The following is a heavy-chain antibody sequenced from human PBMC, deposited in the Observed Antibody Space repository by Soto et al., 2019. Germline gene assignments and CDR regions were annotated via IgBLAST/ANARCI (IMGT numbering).Heavy chain of an antibody. J-gene: IGHJ6*02. CDR3: ARTTWGRENYYGMDV. V-gene: IGHV1-2*02. D-gene: IGHD1-26*01. CDR1: GYIFTGYF. Sequence: GASVKVSCKASGYIFTGYFIQWLRQAPGQGLEWMGWINPNTSATNYAQKFQGRVTMTRDTSLGAAYMELTSLRPDDTALYYCARTTWGRENYYGMDVWGQGTTVIVSS. CDR2: INPNTSAT.